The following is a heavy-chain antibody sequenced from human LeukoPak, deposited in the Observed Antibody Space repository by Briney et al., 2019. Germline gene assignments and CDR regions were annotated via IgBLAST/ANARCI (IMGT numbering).Heavy chain of an antibody. Sequence: GGSLRLSCAASGFIFSQYSMNWVRQAPGKGLEWVSHIRSSSETFYADSVKGRFTISRDNARNSLYLQMNSLRDEDTAVYYCARDGSGSYYSDHWGQGTLVTVSS. CDR1: GFIFSQYS. CDR3: ARDGSGSYYSDH. CDR2: IRSSSET. D-gene: IGHD3-10*01. V-gene: IGHV3-48*02. J-gene: IGHJ4*02.